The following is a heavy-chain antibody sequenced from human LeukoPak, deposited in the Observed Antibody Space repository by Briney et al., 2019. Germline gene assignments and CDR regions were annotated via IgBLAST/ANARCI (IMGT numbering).Heavy chain of an antibody. CDR1: GFTFSSYA. Sequence: GGSLRLSCAASGFTFSSYAMHWVRQAPGKGLEWVAVISYDGSNKYYADSVKGRFTISRDNSKNTLYLQMNSLRAEDTAVYYCARGGYSYGYQTTSWGQGTLVTVSS. J-gene: IGHJ5*02. V-gene: IGHV3-30-3*01. D-gene: IGHD5-18*01. CDR2: ISYDGSNK. CDR3: ARGGYSYGYQTTS.